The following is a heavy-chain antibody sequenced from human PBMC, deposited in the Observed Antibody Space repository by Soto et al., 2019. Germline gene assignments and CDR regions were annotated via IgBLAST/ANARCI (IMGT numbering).Heavy chain of an antibody. V-gene: IGHV1-69*02. J-gene: IGHJ4*02. Sequence: SVKVSCKASGGTFSSYTISWVRQAPGQGLEWMGRIIPILGIANYAQKFQGRVTITADKSTSTAYMELSSLRSEDTAVYYCARSSIAVAGSIDYWGQGTLVTVSS. CDR3: ARSSIAVAGSIDY. CDR1: GGTFSSYT. D-gene: IGHD6-19*01. CDR2: IIPILGIA.